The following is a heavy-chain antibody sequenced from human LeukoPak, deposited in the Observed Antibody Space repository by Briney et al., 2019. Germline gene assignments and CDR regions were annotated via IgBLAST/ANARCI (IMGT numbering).Heavy chain of an antibody. V-gene: IGHV1-18*01. D-gene: IGHD2-21*01. CDR2: ISAYNGNT. CDR1: GYTFTSYG. J-gene: IGHJ6*03. Sequence: ASVKVSYKASGYTFTSYGISWVRQAPGQGLEWMGWISAYNGNTNYAQKLQGRVTMTTDTSTSTAYMELRSLRSDDTAVYYCAREGEGHYYYYMDVWGKGTTVTVSS. CDR3: AREGEGHYYYYMDV.